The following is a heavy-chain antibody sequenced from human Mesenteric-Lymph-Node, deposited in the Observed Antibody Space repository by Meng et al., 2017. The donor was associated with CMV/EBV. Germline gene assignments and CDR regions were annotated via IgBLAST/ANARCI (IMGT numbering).Heavy chain of an antibody. CDR3: ARALGNYGLYWFDP. V-gene: IGHV3-30*04. CDR1: GFTFSNYA. Sequence: GESLKISCVASGFTFSNYAMHWVRQAPGKGLEWVALISYDGSTIYYADSLKGRFTISRDNSKDTLYLQMNSLRAEDTAVYYCARALGNYGLYWFDPWGQGTLVTVSS. D-gene: IGHD1-7*01. CDR2: ISYDGSTI. J-gene: IGHJ5*02.